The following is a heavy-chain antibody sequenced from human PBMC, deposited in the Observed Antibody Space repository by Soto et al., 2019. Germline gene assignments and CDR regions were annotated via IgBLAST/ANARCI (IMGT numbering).Heavy chain of an antibody. CDR3: ATGEVVPAYPNWLDT. D-gene: IGHD2-15*01. CDR2: FIPIFPAP. J-gene: IGHJ5*02. V-gene: IGHV1-69*12. Sequence: VQLVQSGPELKKPGSSVKVSCRASGGTIRTYTISWVRQAPGQGLEWMGAFIPIFPAPNFAQKFKDRLTITADDSPXTAFMELSSLTSEDTALYYCATGEVVPAYPNWLDTWGQGSLVTVSS. CDR1: GGTIRTYT.